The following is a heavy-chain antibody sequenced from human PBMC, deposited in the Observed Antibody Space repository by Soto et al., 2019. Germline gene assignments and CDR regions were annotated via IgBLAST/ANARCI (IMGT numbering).Heavy chain of an antibody. V-gene: IGHV1-18*01. J-gene: IGHJ4*01. CDR2: INTNSGNP. D-gene: IGHD2-21*02. Sequence: QVQLLQSGGEVKKPGASVKVSCKASGYTFSSYGINWGRQAPGQGLEWMGWINTNSGNPNYAQKFQDRVIMTTDTSTGTAYMEMRSLTSDDTAVYYCARKKCFGDCYSFDYRGHGTLVTVSS. CDR1: GYTFSSYG. CDR3: ARKKCFGDCYSFDY.